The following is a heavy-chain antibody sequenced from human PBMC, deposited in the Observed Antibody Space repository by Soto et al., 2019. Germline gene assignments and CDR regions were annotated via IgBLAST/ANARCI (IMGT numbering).Heavy chain of an antibody. CDR3: ARYVSVTTVTTGAFDI. CDR1: GYIFTSYA. J-gene: IGHJ3*02. D-gene: IGHD4-17*01. Sequence: QVQLVQSGAEVKRPGASVKVSCKASGYIFTSYAMHWVRQAPGQRPEWMGWINAGNGNTNYAQKLQGRVTMTTDTSTSTAYMELRSLRSDDTAVYYCARYVSVTTVTTGAFDIWGQGTMVTVSS. CDR2: INAGNGNT. V-gene: IGHV1-3*01.